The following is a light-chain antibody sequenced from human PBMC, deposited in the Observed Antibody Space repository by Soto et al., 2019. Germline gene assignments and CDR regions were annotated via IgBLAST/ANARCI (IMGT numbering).Light chain of an antibody. CDR3: SSYVGDNTLV. Sequence: QSVLTQPASMSGSPGQSITISCSGTTYGFETYNQVSWYQQHPGKAPKILIYEGSKRPSGVSNRFSGSKSGNTASLTISGLQAEDEADYFCSSYVGDNTLVFGGGTKVTVL. CDR2: EGS. V-gene: IGLV2-23*01. J-gene: IGLJ3*02. CDR1: TYGFETYNQ.